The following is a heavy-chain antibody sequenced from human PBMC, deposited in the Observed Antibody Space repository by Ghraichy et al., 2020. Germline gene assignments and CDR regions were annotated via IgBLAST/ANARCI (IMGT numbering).Heavy chain of an antibody. D-gene: IGHD6-19*01. CDR2: IIPIFGTA. J-gene: IGHJ4*02. CDR1: GGTFSSYA. V-gene: IGHV1-69*06. Sequence: SVKVSCKASGGTFSSYAISWVRQAPGQGLEWMGGIIPIFGTANYAQKFQGRVTITADKSTSTAYMELSSLRSEDTAVYYCARGGSGWGRYYFDYWGQGTLVTVSS. CDR3: ARGGSGWGRYYFDY.